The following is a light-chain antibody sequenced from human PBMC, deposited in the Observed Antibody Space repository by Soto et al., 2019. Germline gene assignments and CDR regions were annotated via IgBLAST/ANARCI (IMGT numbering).Light chain of an antibody. J-gene: IGKJ1*01. Sequence: EIVLTQSPGTLSLSPGDRATLSCRASQSVSSSYLAWYQQKPGQAPRLLIYGASSRATGIPDRFSGSGSGTDFTLTISGLEPEDSAVYYCQQYGSSSWTFGQGTKVEIK. CDR2: GAS. CDR1: QSVSSSY. CDR3: QQYGSSSWT. V-gene: IGKV3-20*01.